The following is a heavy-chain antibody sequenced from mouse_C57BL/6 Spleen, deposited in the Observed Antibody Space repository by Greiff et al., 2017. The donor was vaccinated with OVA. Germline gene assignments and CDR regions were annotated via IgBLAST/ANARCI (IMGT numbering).Heavy chain of an antibody. Sequence: EVQLQQSGPELVKPGASVKISCKASGYTFTDYYMNWVKQSHGKSLEWIGDINPNNGGTSYNQKFKGKATLTVDKSSSTAYMELRSLTSEDSAVYNGASQPTVVGGDYWGQGTTLTVSS. D-gene: IGHD1-1*01. CDR1: GYTFTDYY. CDR3: ASQPTVVGGDY. CDR2: INPNNGGT. J-gene: IGHJ2*01. V-gene: IGHV1-26*01.